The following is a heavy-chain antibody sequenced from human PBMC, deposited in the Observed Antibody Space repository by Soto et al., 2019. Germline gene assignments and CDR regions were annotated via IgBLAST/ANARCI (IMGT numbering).Heavy chain of an antibody. D-gene: IGHD3-16*02. J-gene: IGHJ5*02. Sequence: PGGSLRLSCAASGFTFSGYYMSWIRQAPGKGLEWVSYISSSGSTIYYADSVKGRFTISRDNAKNSLYLQMNSLRAEDTAVYYCARDRRSRGRYYDYIWGSYREGNWFDPWGQGTLVTVSS. CDR2: ISSSGSTI. CDR3: ARDRRSRGRYYDYIWGSYREGNWFDP. V-gene: IGHV3-11*01. CDR1: GFTFSGYY.